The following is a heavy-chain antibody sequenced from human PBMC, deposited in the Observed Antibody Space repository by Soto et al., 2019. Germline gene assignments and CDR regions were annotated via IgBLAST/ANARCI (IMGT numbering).Heavy chain of an antibody. J-gene: IGHJ5*02. D-gene: IGHD4-17*01. CDR2: IYYNVNT. V-gene: IGHV4-59*08. Sequence: SETLSLTCTVSGGSISSYYWSWIRQPPGKGQEWIGYIYYNVNTNYNPSLKSRVTISVDTSKNQFSLKLSSVTAADTAMYYCARHGERTIRSLNWFDPWGQGTLVTVSS. CDR1: GGSISSYY. CDR3: ARHGERTIRSLNWFDP.